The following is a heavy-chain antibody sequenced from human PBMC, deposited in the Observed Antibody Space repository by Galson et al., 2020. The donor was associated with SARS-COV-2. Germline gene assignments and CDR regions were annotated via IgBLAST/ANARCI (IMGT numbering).Heavy chain of an antibody. CDR3: ATEQQMFTIQGVFDS. D-gene: IGHD1-1*01. Sequence: GETLRLSCAASGFRFSNYAMTWVRHAPRDGLELVSIVTPSADRTEYSDSVKGRFTLSRDNSRDTLFLQMHSLRAEDTAVYYCATEQQMFTIQGVFDSWGQGTLGTVSS. V-gene: IGHV3-23*01. CDR2: VTPSADRT. CDR1: GFRFSNYA. J-gene: IGHJ4*02.